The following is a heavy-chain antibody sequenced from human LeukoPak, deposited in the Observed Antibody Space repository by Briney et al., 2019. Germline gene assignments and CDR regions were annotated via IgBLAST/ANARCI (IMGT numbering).Heavy chain of an antibody. Sequence: GASVKVSCKASGGTFSSYAISWVRQAPGQGLEWMGRIIPILGIANYAQKFQGRVTITADKSTSTAYMELSSLRSEDTAVYYCARVGAVAGLYYFDYWGQGTLVTVSS. V-gene: IGHV1-69*04. CDR2: IIPILGIA. CDR3: ARVGAVAGLYYFDY. J-gene: IGHJ4*02. CDR1: GGTFSSYA. D-gene: IGHD6-19*01.